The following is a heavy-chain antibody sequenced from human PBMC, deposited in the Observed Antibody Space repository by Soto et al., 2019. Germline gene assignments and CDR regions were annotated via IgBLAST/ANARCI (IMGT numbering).Heavy chain of an antibody. CDR1: GFTFSSYS. J-gene: IGHJ6*02. CDR3: ARCGEDYYYGMAV. V-gene: IGHV3-21*01. D-gene: IGHD2-21*01. CDR2: ISSSSSYI. Sequence: GGSLRLSCAASGFTFSSYSMNWVRQAPGKGLEWVSSISSSSSYIYYADSVKGRFTISRGNAKNSLYLQMNSLRAEDTAVYYCARCGEDYYYGMAVWGQGTTVTVSS.